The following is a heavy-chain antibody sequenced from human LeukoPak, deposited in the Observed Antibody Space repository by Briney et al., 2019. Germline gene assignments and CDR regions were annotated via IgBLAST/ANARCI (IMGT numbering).Heavy chain of an antibody. CDR1: GGSISSSSYY. Sequence: SETLSLTCTVSGGSISSSSYYWGWIRQPPGKGLEWIGSIYYSGSTYYNPSLKSRVTISVDTSKNQFSLKLSSVTAADTAVYYCARMAPRAAPEYFQHWGQGTLVTVSS. CDR3: ARMAPRAAPEYFQH. V-gene: IGHV4-39*07. D-gene: IGHD2-15*01. CDR2: IYYSGST. J-gene: IGHJ1*01.